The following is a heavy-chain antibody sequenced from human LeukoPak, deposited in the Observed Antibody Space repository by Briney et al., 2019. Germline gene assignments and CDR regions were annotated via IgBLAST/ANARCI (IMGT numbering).Heavy chain of an antibody. J-gene: IGHJ4*02. Sequence: GGSLRLSCAASGFTVSSNYMSWVRQAPGKGLEWVSVIYSGGDTYYADSVKGRFTISRDNSKNTLYLQMNSLRAEDTALYYCARGHPLSKSYFDYWGQGTLVTVSS. CDR3: ARGHPLSKSYFDY. CDR1: GFTVSSNY. D-gene: IGHD2/OR15-2a*01. CDR2: IYSGGDT. V-gene: IGHV3-53*01.